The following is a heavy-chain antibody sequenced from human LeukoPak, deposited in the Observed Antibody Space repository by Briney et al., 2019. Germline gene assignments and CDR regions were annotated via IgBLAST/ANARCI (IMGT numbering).Heavy chain of an antibody. D-gene: IGHD6-19*01. V-gene: IGHV4-59*01. CDR1: GGSISSYY. Sequence: PSETLSLTCTVSGGSISSYYWSWIRQPPGKGLEWIGYIYYSGSTNYNPSLKSRVTISVDTSKNQFSLKLSSVTAADTAVYYCAREALVAVAGTGWFDYWGQGTLVTVSS. J-gene: IGHJ4*02. CDR3: AREALVAVAGTGWFDY. CDR2: IYYSGST.